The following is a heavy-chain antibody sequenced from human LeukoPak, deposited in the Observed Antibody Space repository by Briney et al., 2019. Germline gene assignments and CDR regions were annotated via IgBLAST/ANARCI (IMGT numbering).Heavy chain of an antibody. CDR1: GVSISSYY. J-gene: IGHJ4*02. CDR3: ARGNDGDY. D-gene: IGHD1-1*01. CDR2: IYYSGST. V-gene: IGHV4-59*01. Sequence: SETLSLTCTVSGVSISSYYWSWIRQPPGKGLEWIGYIYYSGSTNYNPSLKSRVTISVDTSKNQFSLKLSSVTAADTAVYYCARGNDGDYWGQGTLVTVSS.